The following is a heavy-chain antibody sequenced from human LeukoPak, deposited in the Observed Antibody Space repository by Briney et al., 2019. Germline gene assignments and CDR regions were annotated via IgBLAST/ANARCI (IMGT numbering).Heavy chain of an antibody. D-gene: IGHD3-10*01. J-gene: IGHJ4*02. CDR3: ARHKMVRGVIFYY. CDR2: IYYSGST. V-gene: IGHV4-39*01. CDR1: GGSISSSSYY. Sequence: SETLSLTCTVSGGSISSSSYYWGWIRQPPGKGLEWIGSIYYSGSTYYNPSLKSRVTISVDTSKNQFSLKLSSVTAADTAVYYCARHKMVRGVIFYYWGQGTLVTVSS.